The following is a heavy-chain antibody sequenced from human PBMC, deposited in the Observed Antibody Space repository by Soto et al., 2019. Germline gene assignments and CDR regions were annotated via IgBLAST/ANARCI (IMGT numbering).Heavy chain of an antibody. CDR2: STPVGGGR. V-gene: IGHV1-2*02. CDR1: GYTFRGYY. D-gene: IGHD3-10*01. Sequence: ASVKVSYKASGYTFRGYYFIWMRHISCWGLERLGASTPVGGGREIDQKFRDSVTLTRDSSLNTVYVELKGLTSHDTAVYFCASRGTGHYANGVDIWGQGNTVTVSS. CDR3: ASRGTGHYANGVDI. J-gene: IGHJ6*02.